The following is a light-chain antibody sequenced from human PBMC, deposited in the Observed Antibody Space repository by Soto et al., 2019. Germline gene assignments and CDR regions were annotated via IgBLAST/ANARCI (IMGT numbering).Light chain of an antibody. V-gene: IGKV1-12*01. J-gene: IGKJ1*01. CDR3: QQASGFPRT. Sequence: DIQVTQSPSSVSASVGDRITITCRASQDITKFLAWYQQTPGKAPKLLIRGASTLHSGVPSRFSGSGSGTNFSLTISSLQPEDFATYYCQQASGFPRTFGQGTKLDIK. CDR2: GAS. CDR1: QDITKF.